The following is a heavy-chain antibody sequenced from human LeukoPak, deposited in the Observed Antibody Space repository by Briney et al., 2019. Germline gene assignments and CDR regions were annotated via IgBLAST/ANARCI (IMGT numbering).Heavy chain of an antibody. D-gene: IGHD3-10*01. CDR3: AKDPTQTSYYYGSGSYFDY. CDR1: GFTFSSSA. CDR2: ISSSGGIT. Sequence: GGSLRLSCAASGFTFSSSAMSWVRQAPGKGLEWVSAISSSGGITYYADSVKGRFTISRDNSKNTLYLQMNSLRAEDTAVYYCAKDPTQTSYYYGSGSYFDYWGQGTLVTVSS. V-gene: IGHV3-23*01. J-gene: IGHJ4*02.